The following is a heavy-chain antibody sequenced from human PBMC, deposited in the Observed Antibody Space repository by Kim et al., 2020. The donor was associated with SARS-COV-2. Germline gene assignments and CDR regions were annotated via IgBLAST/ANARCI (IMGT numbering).Heavy chain of an antibody. Sequence: SETLSLTCAVYGGSFSGYYWSWIRQPPGKGLEWIGEINHSGSTNYNPSLKSRVTISVDTSKNQFSLKLSSVTAADTAVYYCARGRYSSSWPFDYWGQGTLVTVSS. CDR3: ARGRYSSSWPFDY. V-gene: IGHV4-34*01. CDR2: INHSGST. D-gene: IGHD6-13*01. CDR1: GGSFSGYY. J-gene: IGHJ4*02.